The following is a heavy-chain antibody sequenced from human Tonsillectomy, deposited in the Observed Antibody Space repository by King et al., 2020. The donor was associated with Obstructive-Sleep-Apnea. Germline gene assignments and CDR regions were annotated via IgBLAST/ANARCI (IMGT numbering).Heavy chain of an antibody. CDR2: SNHSGIT. J-gene: IGHJ4*02. V-gene: IGHV4-34*01. D-gene: IGHD6-13*01. CDR1: CGSFSCYY. Sequence: VQLQQWGAGLLKPSETLSRTCAVYCGSFSCYYWSCIRQPPGKGLEWSGESNHSGITNYNPSLKSRVTISLDTSKNQFSLELSSGTAAATAVYYCARGGWGSSWPFDYWGQGTLVTVSS. CDR3: ARGGWGSSWPFDY.